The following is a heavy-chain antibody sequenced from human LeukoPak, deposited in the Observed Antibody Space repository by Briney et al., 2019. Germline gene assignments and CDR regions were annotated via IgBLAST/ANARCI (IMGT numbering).Heavy chain of an antibody. CDR2: IYYSGST. Sequence: SETLSLTCTVSGGSISSYYWSWIRQPPGKGLEWIGYIYYSGSTNYNPSLKSRVTISVDTSKNQFSLKLSSVTAADTAVYYCAFSIYYYYYMDVWGKGTTVTVSS. V-gene: IGHV4-59*08. CDR3: AFSIYYYYYMDV. J-gene: IGHJ6*03. D-gene: IGHD2/OR15-2a*01. CDR1: GGSISSYY.